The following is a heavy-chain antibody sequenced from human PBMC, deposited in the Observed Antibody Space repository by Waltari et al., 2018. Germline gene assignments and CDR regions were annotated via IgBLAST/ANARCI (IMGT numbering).Heavy chain of an antibody. CDR2: IYYSGST. V-gene: IGHV4-39*01. D-gene: IGHD6-19*01. CDR1: GGPISSSSYY. CDR3: ARLFFGMGGWYYFDY. J-gene: IGHJ4*02. Sequence: QLQLQESGPGLVKPSETLSLTCPVSGGPISSSSYYWGWIRPPPGKGLEWIGSIYYSGSTYYNPSLKSRVTISVDTSKNQFSLKLSSVTAADTAVYYCARLFFGMGGWYYFDYWGQGTLVTVSS.